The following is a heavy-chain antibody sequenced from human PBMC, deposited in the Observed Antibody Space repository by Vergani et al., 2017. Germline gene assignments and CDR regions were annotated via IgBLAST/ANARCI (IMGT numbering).Heavy chain of an antibody. J-gene: IGHJ4*02. CDR2: RYYSGST. CDR1: GVPMSGYY. D-gene: IGHD3-22*01. V-gene: IGHV4-59*08. CDR3: ARHLRRDFDSVGPVYYFES. Sequence: VRLQESGPGLVKPSEILSPTCSVFGVPMSGYYWSWIRQPPGKELEWIGDRYYSGSTYYNPTLGRRVTISVETSKNQFSLKLNAVTEADTAVYYCARHLRRDFDSVGPVYYFESWGQGTLVTVS.